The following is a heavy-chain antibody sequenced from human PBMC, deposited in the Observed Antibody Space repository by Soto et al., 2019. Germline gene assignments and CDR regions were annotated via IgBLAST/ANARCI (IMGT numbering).Heavy chain of an antibody. J-gene: IGHJ4*02. V-gene: IGHV3-72*01. Sequence: EVQLVESGGGLVQPGGSLRLSCAVSGFTFSDHYMDWVRQAPGKGLEWVGRSRNKANSYTTEYAASVKGRFTISRDDSEHSLYLQMDSLKTEDTAVYFCIRPMTGTTRGFDCWGQGTLVTVSS. D-gene: IGHD1-1*01. CDR2: SRNKANSYTT. CDR1: GFTFSDHY. CDR3: IRPMTGTTRGFDC.